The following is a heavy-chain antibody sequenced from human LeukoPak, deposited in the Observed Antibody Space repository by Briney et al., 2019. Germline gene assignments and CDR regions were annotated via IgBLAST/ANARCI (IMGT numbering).Heavy chain of an antibody. CDR2: IYTSGST. Sequence: PSETLSLTCTVSGGSISSYYWRWIRQPAGKGLEWIGRIYTSGSTNYNPSLKSRVTMSVDTSKNQFSLKLSSVTAADTAVYYCASGAAAGPRDYMDVWGKGTTVTVSS. CDR1: GGSISSYY. CDR3: ASGAAAGPRDYMDV. V-gene: IGHV4-4*07. D-gene: IGHD6-13*01. J-gene: IGHJ6*03.